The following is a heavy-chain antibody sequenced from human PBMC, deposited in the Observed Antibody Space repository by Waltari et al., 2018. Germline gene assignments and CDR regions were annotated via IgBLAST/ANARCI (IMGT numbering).Heavy chain of an antibody. D-gene: IGHD2-2*01. V-gene: IGHV4-39*01. CDR3: AIAMTTVDY. CDR1: GGSISSSSYY. J-gene: IGHJ4*02. Sequence: QLQLQESGPGLVKPSETLSLTCTVSGGSISSSSYYWGWIRQPPGKGLGWIGSIYYSGSTYYNPSLKSRVTISVDTSKNQFSLKLSSVTAADTAVYYCAIAMTTVDYWGQGTLVTVSS. CDR2: IYYSGST.